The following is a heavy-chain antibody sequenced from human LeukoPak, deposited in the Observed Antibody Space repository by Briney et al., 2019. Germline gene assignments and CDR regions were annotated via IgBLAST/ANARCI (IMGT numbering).Heavy chain of an antibody. Sequence: SETLSLTCTVSGGSISIYYWSWIRQPPGKGLEWIGYIYYSGSTNYNPSLKSRVTISVDTSKNQFSLKLSSVTAADTAVYYCARDTHSHYYDSSGYYYYYYGMDVWGQGTTVTVSS. CDR2: IYYSGST. J-gene: IGHJ6*02. CDR3: ARDTHSHYYDSSGYYYYYYGMDV. V-gene: IGHV4-59*01. CDR1: GGSISIYY. D-gene: IGHD3-22*01.